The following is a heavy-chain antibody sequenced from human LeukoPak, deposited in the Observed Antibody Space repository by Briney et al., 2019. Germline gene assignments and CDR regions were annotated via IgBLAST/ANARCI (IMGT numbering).Heavy chain of an antibody. J-gene: IGHJ4*02. Sequence: SETLSLTCTVSGDSISNYYWSWIRQPAGKGLEWIGRIYTSGTTNYNPSLKSRVTMSVDTSKNQFSLKLSSVTAADTAVYYCARANFWSGFDYWGQGSLVPVSS. V-gene: IGHV4-4*07. CDR2: IYTSGTT. CDR1: GDSISNYY. CDR3: ARANFWSGFDY. D-gene: IGHD3-3*01.